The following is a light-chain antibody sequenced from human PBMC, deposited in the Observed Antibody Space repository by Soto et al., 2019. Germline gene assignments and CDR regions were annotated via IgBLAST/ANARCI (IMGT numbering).Light chain of an antibody. CDR3: SSYTTSSTVV. CDR1: SSDVGYYNY. CDR2: DVS. Sequence: QSALTQPASVSGSPGQSITISCTGTSSDVGYYNYVSWYQQHPGKAPKVMIYDVSNRPSGVSNRFSGSKSGNTASLTISGLQAEDEADYYCSSYTTSSTVVFGGGTQLTVL. J-gene: IGLJ2*01. V-gene: IGLV2-14*01.